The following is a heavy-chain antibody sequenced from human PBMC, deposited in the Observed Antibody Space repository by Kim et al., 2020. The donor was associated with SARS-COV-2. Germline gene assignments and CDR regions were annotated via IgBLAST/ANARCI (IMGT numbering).Heavy chain of an antibody. V-gene: IGHV1-2*02. Sequence: SAQKFQGRVTMTRDTSISTAYMELSRLSSDDTAVYYCARDEGRWELFFDYWGQGTLVTVSS. J-gene: IGHJ4*02. CDR3: ARDEGRWELFFDY. D-gene: IGHD1-26*01.